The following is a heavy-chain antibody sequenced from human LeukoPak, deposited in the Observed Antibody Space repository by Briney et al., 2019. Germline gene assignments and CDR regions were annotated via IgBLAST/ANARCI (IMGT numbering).Heavy chain of an antibody. J-gene: IGHJ6*02. V-gene: IGHV3-30-3*01. CDR3: ARDDCSGGSCYLARGMDV. D-gene: IGHD2-15*01. CDR1: GFTFSSYA. CDR2: ISYDGSNK. Sequence: PGRSLRLSCAASGFTFSSYAMHWVRQAPGKGLAWVAVISYDGSNKYYADSVKGRFTISRDNSKNTLYLQMNSLRAEDTAVYYCARDDCSGGSCYLARGMDVWGQGTTVTVSS.